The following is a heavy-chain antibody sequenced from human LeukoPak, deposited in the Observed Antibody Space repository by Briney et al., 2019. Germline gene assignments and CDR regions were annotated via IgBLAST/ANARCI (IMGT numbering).Heavy chain of an antibody. J-gene: IGHJ3*02. V-gene: IGHV1-58*01. CDR3: AAESRSSDGAFDI. Sequence: GTSVKVSCKASGFTFTSSAVQWVRQARGQRLEWIGWIVVGSGNTNYAQKFQERVTITRDMSTSTAYMELSSLRSEDTAVYYCAAESRSSDGAFDIWGQGTMVTVSS. CDR1: GFTFTSSA. CDR2: IVVGSGNT. D-gene: IGHD6-13*01.